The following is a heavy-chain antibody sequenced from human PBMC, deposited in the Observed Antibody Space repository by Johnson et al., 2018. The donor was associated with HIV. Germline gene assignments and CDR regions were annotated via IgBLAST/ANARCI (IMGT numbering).Heavy chain of an antibody. V-gene: IGHV3-53*01. Sequence: EVQLVESGGGLIQPGGSLRLSCAASGFTVSSNYMSWVRQAPGKGLEWVSVIYSGGRTNYADSVKGRFTISRDISKNTLYLQMNSLRAEDTAVYYCASSSPRDAFDIWGQGTMVTVSS. CDR1: GFTVSSNY. CDR2: IYSGGRT. CDR3: ASSSPRDAFDI. J-gene: IGHJ3*02.